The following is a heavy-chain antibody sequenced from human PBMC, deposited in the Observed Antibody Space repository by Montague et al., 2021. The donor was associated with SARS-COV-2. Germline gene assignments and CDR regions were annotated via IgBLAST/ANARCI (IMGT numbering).Heavy chain of an antibody. CDR2: IYYSGST. Sequence: ETLSLTCTVSGGSISSSSYDWGWIRQPPGKGLEWIGSIYYSGSTYYNPSLKSRVTISVDTSKNQFSLKLSSVTAADAAVYYCARHGKTRIAMIVVVIGYFDYWGQGTLVTVSS. V-gene: IGHV4-39*01. CDR3: ARHGKTRIAMIVVVIGYFDY. D-gene: IGHD3-22*01. J-gene: IGHJ4*02. CDR1: GGSISSSSYD.